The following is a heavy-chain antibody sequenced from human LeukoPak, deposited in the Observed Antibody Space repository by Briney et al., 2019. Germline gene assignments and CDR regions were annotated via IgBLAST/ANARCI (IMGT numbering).Heavy chain of an antibody. V-gene: IGHV3-64*01. Sequence: PGGSLRLSCAASGFTFSNYAVHWVRQAPGKRLEYVSAISSNGGSTYYANSVKGRFTISRDKSKNTVYLKMGSLRAEDMAVYYCARETRRGDAFDIWGQGTMVTVSS. CDR3: ARETRRGDAFDI. J-gene: IGHJ3*02. D-gene: IGHD3-16*01. CDR2: ISSNGGST. CDR1: GFTFSNYA.